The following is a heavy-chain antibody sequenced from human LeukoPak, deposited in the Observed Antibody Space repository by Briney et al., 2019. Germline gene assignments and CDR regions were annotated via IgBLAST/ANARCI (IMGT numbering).Heavy chain of an antibody. V-gene: IGHV3-30*03. D-gene: IGHD1-26*01. J-gene: IGHJ4*02. CDR2: ISYDGSNK. CDR3: ATSGIVGATWGEVQSDY. Sequence: GGSLRLSCAASGFTFSSYGMHWVRQAPGKRLEWVAVISYDGSNKYYADSVKGRFTISRDNSKNTLYLQMNSLRAEDTAVYYCATSGIVGATWGEVQSDYWGQGTLVTVSS. CDR1: GFTFSSYG.